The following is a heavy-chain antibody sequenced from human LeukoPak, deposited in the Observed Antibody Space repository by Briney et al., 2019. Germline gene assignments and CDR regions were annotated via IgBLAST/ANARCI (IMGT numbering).Heavy chain of an antibody. CDR2: INPSGGST. D-gene: IGHD6-13*01. CDR3: ARVYLAPSYSSSWPNDAFDI. J-gene: IGHJ3*02. Sequence: GASVKVSCKASGYTFTSYYMHWVRQAPGQGLEWMGIINPSGGSTSYAQKFQGRVAMTRDMSTSTVYMELSSLRSEDTAVYYCARVYLAPSYSSSWPNDAFDIWGQGTMVTVSS. V-gene: IGHV1-46*01. CDR1: GYTFTSYY.